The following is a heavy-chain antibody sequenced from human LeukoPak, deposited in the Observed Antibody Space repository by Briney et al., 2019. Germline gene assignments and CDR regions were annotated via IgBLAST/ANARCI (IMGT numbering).Heavy chain of an antibody. D-gene: IGHD6-13*01. CDR3: ARDRIAGH. CDR1: GGSISSYY. J-gene: IGHJ4*02. V-gene: IGHV4-59*01. CDR2: IYYSGST. Sequence: SETLSLTCTVSGGSISSYYWSWIRQPPGKGLEWIGYIYYSGSTNYNPSLKSRVTISVDTSKNQFSLKLSSVTAADTAVYYCARDRIAGHWGQGTLVTVSS.